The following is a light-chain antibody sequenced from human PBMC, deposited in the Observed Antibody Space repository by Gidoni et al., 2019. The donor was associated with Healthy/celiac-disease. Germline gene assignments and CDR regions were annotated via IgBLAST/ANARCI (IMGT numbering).Light chain of an antibody. Sequence: EIVLTQSPATLSLSPGERATLSCRASQSVSSYLAWYQQKPGQAPRLLIYDASNRATGIPARFSGSVSGTDFPLTISSLAPQDFAVYYCQPRSNWPPGVTFGGGTKVEIK. CDR2: DAS. CDR1: QSVSSY. V-gene: IGKV3-11*01. J-gene: IGKJ4*01. CDR3: QPRSNWPPGVT.